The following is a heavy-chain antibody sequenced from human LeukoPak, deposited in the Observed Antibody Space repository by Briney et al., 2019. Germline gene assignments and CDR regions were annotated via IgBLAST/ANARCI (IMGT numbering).Heavy chain of an antibody. CDR1: GFTSIAYA. J-gene: IGHJ5*02. CDR3: AKDGEAGGWYIRPNWFDP. V-gene: IGHV3-23*01. Sequence: GGSLRLSCVGSGFTSIAYALTWARQAPGKGLEWVSGISGGGVTTYYADSVKGRFTISRDNSKNTLYLQMNSLRAEDTAVYYCAKDGEAGGWYIRPNWFDPWGQGTLVTVSS. D-gene: IGHD6-19*01. CDR2: ISGGGVTT.